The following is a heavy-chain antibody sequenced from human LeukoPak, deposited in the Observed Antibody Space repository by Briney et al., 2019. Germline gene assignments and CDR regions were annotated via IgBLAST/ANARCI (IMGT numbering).Heavy chain of an antibody. CDR1: GYSFTNYW. CDR2: IHPGDSET. V-gene: IGHV5-51*01. Sequence: GESLKISCTGSGYSFTNYWIGWVRQMSGEGLEWMGIIHPGDSETRYSPSFRGQVTITVDKAINTAYLQWSSLKASDTAMYYCARHPKGGDDGYYYYYMDVWGKGTTVTVTS. J-gene: IGHJ6*03. D-gene: IGHD3-10*01. CDR3: ARHPKGGDDGYYYYYMDV.